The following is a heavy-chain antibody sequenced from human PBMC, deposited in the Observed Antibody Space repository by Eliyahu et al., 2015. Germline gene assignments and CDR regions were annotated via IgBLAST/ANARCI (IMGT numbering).Heavy chain of an antibody. D-gene: IGHD6-19*01. J-gene: IGHJ4*02. V-gene: IGHV3-30-3*01. CDR2: ISYDGSNK. CDR3: ARDRRIAVAPYYFDY. CDR1: GFTFSXYG. Sequence: QVQLVESGGGVVQPGRSLRLXCAAXGFTFSXYGRPWGRQGPGKGVEGVAVISYDGSNKYYADSVKGRFTISRDNSKNTLYLQMNSLRAEDTAVYYCARDRRIAVAPYYFDYWGQGTLVTVSS.